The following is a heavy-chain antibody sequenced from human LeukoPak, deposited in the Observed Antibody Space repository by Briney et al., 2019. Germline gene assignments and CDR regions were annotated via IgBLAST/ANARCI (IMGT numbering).Heavy chain of an antibody. J-gene: IGHJ6*03. CDR1: GFTFSSYE. D-gene: IGHD3-10*01. CDR3: AKEGGSGGYYYYYMDV. V-gene: IGHV3-48*03. Sequence: GGSLRLSCAASGFTFSSYEMNWVRQAPGKGLEWVSYISSSGSTIYYADSVKGRFTISRDNAKNSLYLQMNSLRAEDTAVYYCAKEGGSGGYYYYYMDVWGKGTTVTISS. CDR2: ISSSGSTI.